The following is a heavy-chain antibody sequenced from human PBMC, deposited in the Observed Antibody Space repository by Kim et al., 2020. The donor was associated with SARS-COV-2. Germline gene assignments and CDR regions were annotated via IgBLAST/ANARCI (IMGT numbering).Heavy chain of an antibody. V-gene: IGHV4-34*01. CDR2: INHSGST. CDR3: ARVVATMVRGVIADWFDP. Sequence: SETLSLTCAVYGGSFSGYYWSWIRQPPGKGLEWIGEINHSGSTNYNPSLKSRVTISVDTSKNQFSLKLSSVTAADTAVYYCARVVATMVRGVIADWFDPWGQGTLVTASS. J-gene: IGHJ5*02. CDR1: GGSFSGYY. D-gene: IGHD3-10*01.